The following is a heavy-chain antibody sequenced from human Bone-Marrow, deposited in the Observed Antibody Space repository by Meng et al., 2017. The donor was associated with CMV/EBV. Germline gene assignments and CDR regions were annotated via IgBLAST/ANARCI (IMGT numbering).Heavy chain of an antibody. CDR2: ISSSSSTI. CDR1: GFTFSSYS. J-gene: IGHJ6*02. V-gene: IGHV3-48*01. Sequence: GESLKISCAASGFTFSSYSMNWVRQAPGKGLEWVSYISSSSSTIYYADSVKGRFTISRDNSKNTLYLQMNSLRAEETAVYYCAKDFPGRNRVFDGHYGMDVWGQGTTVTVSS. D-gene: IGHD2-8*01. CDR3: AKDFPGRNRVFDGHYGMDV.